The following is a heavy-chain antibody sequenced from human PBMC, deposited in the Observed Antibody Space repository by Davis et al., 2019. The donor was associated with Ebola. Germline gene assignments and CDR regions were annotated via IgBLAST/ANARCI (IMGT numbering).Heavy chain of an antibody. J-gene: IGHJ3*02. CDR1: GYSFTNYW. CDR3: ASLRRTITGMDDGFDI. V-gene: IGHV5-51*01. CDR2: IYTGDSDT. Sequence: GESLKISCKGSGYSFTNYWIGWVRQMPGKGLDWMGIIYTGDSDTRYSPSFRGQVIISADKSMKTAFLQWSSLKASDSGMYYCASLRRTITGMDDGFDIWGEGTMVTVSS. D-gene: IGHD2-8*02.